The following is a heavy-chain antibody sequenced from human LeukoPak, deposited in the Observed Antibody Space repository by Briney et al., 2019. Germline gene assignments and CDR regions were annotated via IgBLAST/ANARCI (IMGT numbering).Heavy chain of an antibody. CDR1: GFTFSSYG. CDR3: ARGVRIAVAGNIDY. CDR2: IRYDGSKE. D-gene: IGHD6-19*01. J-gene: IGHJ4*02. Sequence: PGGSLRLSCAASGFTFSSYGMQWVRQAPGKGLEWVAFIRYDGSKEYYADSVKGRFTISRDNSKNTLYMQMNSLRAEDTAVYYCARGVRIAVAGNIDYWGQGTLVTVSS. V-gene: IGHV3-30*02.